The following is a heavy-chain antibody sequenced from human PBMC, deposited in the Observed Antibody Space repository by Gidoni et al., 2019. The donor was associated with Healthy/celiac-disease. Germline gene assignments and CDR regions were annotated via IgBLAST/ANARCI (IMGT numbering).Heavy chain of an antibody. Sequence: EVQLVESGGGLVQPGGSLRLPCAASGFTFGSYWMSWVRQAPGKGLEWVANIKQDGSEKYYVDSVKGRFTISRDNAKNSLYLQMNSLRAEDTAVYYCARASIAARGGLYYYGMDVWGQGTTVTVSS. CDR1: GFTFGSYW. V-gene: IGHV3-7*04. CDR3: ARASIAARGGLYYYGMDV. J-gene: IGHJ6*02. CDR2: IKQDGSEK. D-gene: IGHD6-6*01.